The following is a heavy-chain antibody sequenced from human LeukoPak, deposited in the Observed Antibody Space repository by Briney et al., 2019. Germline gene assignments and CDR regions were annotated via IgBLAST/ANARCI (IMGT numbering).Heavy chain of an antibody. CDR1: GFTFSSYA. V-gene: IGHV3-23*01. CDR3: ARDFHYDFWSGYTNPVYPDY. J-gene: IGHJ4*02. D-gene: IGHD3-3*01. CDR2: ISGSGGST. Sequence: GGSLRLSCAASGFTFSSYAMSWVRQAPGKGLEWVSAISGSGGSTYYADSVKGRFTISRDNSKNTLYLQMNSLRAEGTAVYYCARDFHYDFWSGYTNPVYPDYWGQGTLVTVSS.